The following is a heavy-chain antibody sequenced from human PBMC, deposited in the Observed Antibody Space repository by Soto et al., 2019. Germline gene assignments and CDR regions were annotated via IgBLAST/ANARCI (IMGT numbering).Heavy chain of an antibody. Sequence: SETLSLTCTVSGGSVSSGSYYWSWIRQPPGKGLEWIGYIYYSGSTNYNPSLKSRATISVDTSKNQFSLKLSSVTAADTAVYYCARDELQIVVVPAAPTRDYYYGMDVWGQGTTVTVSS. CDR1: GGSVSSGSYY. J-gene: IGHJ6*02. CDR3: ARDELQIVVVPAAPTRDYYYGMDV. D-gene: IGHD2-2*01. V-gene: IGHV4-61*01. CDR2: IYYSGST.